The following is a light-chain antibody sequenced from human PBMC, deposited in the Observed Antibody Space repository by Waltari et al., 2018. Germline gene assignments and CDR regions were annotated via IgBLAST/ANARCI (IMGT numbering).Light chain of an antibody. V-gene: IGKV4-1*01. CDR2: WAS. CDR1: QSILYSSNNKNY. J-gene: IGKJ4*01. Sequence: DIVMTQSPHSLAVSLGERATINCKSTQSILYSSNNKNYLAWYQQKPGQSPKLLFYWASTRESGVPDRFSGSGSGTDFTLTISSLQTEDVAVYYCQQYYSTPFTFGGGTKVEIK. CDR3: QQYYSTPFT.